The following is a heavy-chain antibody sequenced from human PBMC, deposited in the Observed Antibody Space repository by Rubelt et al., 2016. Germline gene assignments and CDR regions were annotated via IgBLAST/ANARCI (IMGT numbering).Heavy chain of an antibody. CDR2: FSSDGKRK. D-gene: IGHD3-22*01. J-gene: IGHJ4*02. Sequence: VRQAPGKGLEWVAVFSSDGKRKFYADSLKGRFTISRDNSKSTLYLQMDSLRAEDTAVYYCAKGVSSDWRPFDYWGQGTLVTVSS. V-gene: IGHV3-30-3*02. CDR3: AKGVSSDWRPFDY.